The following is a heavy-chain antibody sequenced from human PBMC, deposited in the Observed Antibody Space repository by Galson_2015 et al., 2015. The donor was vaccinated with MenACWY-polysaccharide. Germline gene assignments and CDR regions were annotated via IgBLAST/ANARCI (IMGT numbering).Heavy chain of an antibody. V-gene: IGHV4-59*01. CDR3: AREKPLGGGEYNWFDP. Sequence: SETLSLTCTVSGGSISSYYWSWIRQPPGKGLEWIGYIYYSGSTNYNPSLKSRVTISVDTSKNQFSLKLSSVTAADTAVYYCAREKPLGGGEYNWFDPWGQGTLVTVSS. J-gene: IGHJ5*02. CDR2: IYYSGST. D-gene: IGHD3-16*01. CDR1: GGSISSYY.